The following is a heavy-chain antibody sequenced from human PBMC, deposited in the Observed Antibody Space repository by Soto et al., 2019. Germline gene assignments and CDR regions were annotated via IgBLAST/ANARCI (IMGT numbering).Heavy chain of an antibody. CDR3: ATGLLGYCSGGSCYSDS. D-gene: IGHD2-15*01. CDR2: ISGDNGNT. Sequence: QVQLVQSGAEVKKPGASVRVSCQTSAYTFTNYAVSWVRQAPGQGLEWMGWISGDNGNTSYAQKFQGRVTMTTDTSTRNAYVELRSLRSDDTAVYYCATGLLGYCSGGSCYSDSWGQGTLVTVSS. V-gene: IGHV1-18*01. J-gene: IGHJ4*02. CDR1: AYTFTNYA.